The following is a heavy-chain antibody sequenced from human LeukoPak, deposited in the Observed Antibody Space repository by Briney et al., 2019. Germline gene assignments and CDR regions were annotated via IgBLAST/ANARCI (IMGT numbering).Heavy chain of an antibody. J-gene: IGHJ4*02. V-gene: IGHV3-48*01. Sequence: PGGSLRLSCAASGFTFSTYNMNWVRQAPGKGLEWISYINADSSTIQYADSVRGRFTTSRDNAKNSLYLQMNSLRAEDTAVYYCVRDNSRGQSLGFIYWGQGSLVTVSS. D-gene: IGHD3-22*01. CDR3: VRDNSRGQSLGFIY. CDR2: INADSSTI. CDR1: GFTFSTYN.